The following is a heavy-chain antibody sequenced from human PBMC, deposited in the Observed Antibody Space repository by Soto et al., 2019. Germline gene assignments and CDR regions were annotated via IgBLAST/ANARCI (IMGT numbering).Heavy chain of an antibody. CDR2: IYYSGTS. V-gene: IGHV4-39*01. J-gene: IGHJ4*02. D-gene: IGHD5-12*01. Sequence: SETLSLTCTVSGGSISNSSYYWGWIRQPPGKGLEWIGHIYYSGTSYSNPSLKGRVTLSVDTSKNQFSLKLNSVTAADTAVYYCTHLHRRWLNSDYWGQGTLVTVSS. CDR3: THLHRRWLNSDY. CDR1: GGSISNSSYY.